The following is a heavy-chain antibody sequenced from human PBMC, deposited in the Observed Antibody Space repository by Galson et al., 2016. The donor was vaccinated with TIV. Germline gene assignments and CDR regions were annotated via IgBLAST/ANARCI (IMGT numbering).Heavy chain of an antibody. CDR2: SNEDGRIT. CDR1: GFPFSSYW. V-gene: IGHV3-74*01. J-gene: IGHJ4*02. CDR3: ARDLCGKDDS. D-gene: IGHD1-26*01. Sequence: SLRLSCAASGFPFSSYWFHWVRQAPGKGLVWVSRSNEDGRITNYADSVKGRFTISRDNAKNTLYLQMNSLRPEDTGVYYCARDLCGKDDSWGLGTLVTVSS.